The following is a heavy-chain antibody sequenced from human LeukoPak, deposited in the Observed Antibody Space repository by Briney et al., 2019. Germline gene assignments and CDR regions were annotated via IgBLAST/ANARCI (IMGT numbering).Heavy chain of an antibody. Sequence: GGSLRLSCAASGFTSDDYAMHWVRQAPGKGLEWVSGISWNSGSIGYADSVKGRFTISRDNAKNSLYLQMNSLRAEDTALYYCAKDGYYYGSGYIDYWGQGTLVTVSS. J-gene: IGHJ4*02. CDR3: AKDGYYYGSGYIDY. CDR1: GFTSDDYA. CDR2: ISWNSGSI. V-gene: IGHV3-9*02. D-gene: IGHD3-10*01.